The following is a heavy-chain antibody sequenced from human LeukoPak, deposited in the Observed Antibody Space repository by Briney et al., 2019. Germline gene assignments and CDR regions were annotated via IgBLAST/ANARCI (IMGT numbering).Heavy chain of an antibody. CDR3: ARVSPNTVTTLQYFDY. CDR2: IYSGGGT. V-gene: IGHV3-66*01. D-gene: IGHD4-17*01. CDR1: GFTVTSNY. J-gene: IGHJ4*02. Sequence: GGSLRLSCAVSGFTVTSNYMNWVRQAPGKGLEWVSVIYSGGGTDYADSVKGRFTISRDNAKNSLYLQMNSLRAEDTAVYYCARVSPNTVTTLQYFDYWGQGTLVTVSS.